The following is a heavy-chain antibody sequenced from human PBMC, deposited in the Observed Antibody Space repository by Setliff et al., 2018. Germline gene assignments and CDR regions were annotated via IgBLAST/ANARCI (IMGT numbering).Heavy chain of an antibody. J-gene: IGHJ4*02. CDR3: ARGRNIAARLLDS. CDR2: INHRGST. CDR1: GGSFSDYH. Sequence: PSETLSLTCAASGGSFSDYHWTWIRQSPEKGLEWIGEINHRGSTNYNPSLKSRVTIDTSKDQFSLKLISMTAADTAVYYCARGRNIAARLLDSWGQGTLVTVSS. V-gene: IGHV4-34*01. D-gene: IGHD6-6*01.